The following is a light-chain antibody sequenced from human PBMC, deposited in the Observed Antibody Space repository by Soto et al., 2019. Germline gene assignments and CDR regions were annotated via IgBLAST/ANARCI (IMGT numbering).Light chain of an antibody. CDR3: QHYHSPPFT. J-gene: IGKJ3*01. CDR2: AAS. V-gene: IGKV1-27*01. CDR1: QGISNY. Sequence: DIQMTQSPPSLSAFVGDRVTFTCRASQGISNYLAWYQQKPGRVPKLLMHAASTLQSGVPSRFSGSGSGTDFTLTISSLQPEDVATYYCQHYHSPPFTFGPGTKVDIK.